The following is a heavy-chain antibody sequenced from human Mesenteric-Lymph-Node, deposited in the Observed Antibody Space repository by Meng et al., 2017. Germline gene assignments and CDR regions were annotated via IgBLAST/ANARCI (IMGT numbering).Heavy chain of an antibody. Sequence: GESLKISCEASGFKFSLSWMYWVRQAPGKGLVWVSRTSPDGTSTTYADSVKGRFTISRDNAKNTLSLQMNSLRAEDTAVYYCARPYRPYSSGWLYYYYGMDVWGQGTTVTVSS. CDR1: GFKFSLSW. CDR2: TSPDGTST. J-gene: IGHJ6*02. CDR3: ARPYRPYSSGWLYYYYGMDV. V-gene: IGHV3-74*03. D-gene: IGHD6-19*01.